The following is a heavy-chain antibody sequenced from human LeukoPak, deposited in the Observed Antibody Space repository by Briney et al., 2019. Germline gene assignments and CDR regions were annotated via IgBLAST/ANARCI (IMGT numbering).Heavy chain of an antibody. CDR3: AKERREQSRDNYFEY. D-gene: IGHD1-26*01. Sequence: PGGSLRLSCVASGFTFRNYAMSWVRLAPGRGLEWVSVISGSGITTFYADSVKGRFTISRDNSKNTLYLQMNSLRAEDTAVYYCAKERREQSRDNYFEYYCRGNLVTVSS. V-gene: IGHV3-23*01. J-gene: IGHJ4*02. CDR1: GFTFRNYA. CDR2: ISGSGITT.